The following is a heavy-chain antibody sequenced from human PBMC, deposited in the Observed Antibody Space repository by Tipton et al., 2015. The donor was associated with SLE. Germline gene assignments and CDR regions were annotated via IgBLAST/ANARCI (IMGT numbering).Heavy chain of an antibody. V-gene: IGHV4-34*01. Sequence: TLSLTCTVSGGSISSYYWSWIRQPPGKGLEWIGEINHSGSTNYNPSLKSRVTISVDTSKNQFSLKLSSVTAADTAVYYCAREMDMVGATTYDAFDIWGQGTTVTVSS. D-gene: IGHD1-26*01. CDR2: INHSGST. CDR1: GGSISSYY. J-gene: IGHJ3*02. CDR3: AREMDMVGATTYDAFDI.